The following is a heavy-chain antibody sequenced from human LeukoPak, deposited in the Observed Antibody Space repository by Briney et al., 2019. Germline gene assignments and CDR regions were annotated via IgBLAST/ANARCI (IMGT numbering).Heavy chain of an antibody. V-gene: IGHV3-66*02. CDR1: GFTVSSNY. CDR3: ARVSRYYYYMTS. J-gene: IGHJ6*03. CDR2: IYSGGST. D-gene: IGHD1-1*01. Sequence: GGSLRLSCAASGFTVSSNYMSWVRQAPGKGLEWVSVIYSGGSTYYADSVKGRFTISRDNSKNTLYLQMNSLRAEDTAVYYCARVSRYYYYMTSGAKGPRSPSP.